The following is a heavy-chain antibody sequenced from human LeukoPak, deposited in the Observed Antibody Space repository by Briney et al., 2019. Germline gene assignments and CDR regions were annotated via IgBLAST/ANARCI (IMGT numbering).Heavy chain of an antibody. V-gene: IGHV3-23*01. CDR1: GFTFSSYA. J-gene: IGHJ4*02. Sequence: GRSLRLSCAASGFTFSSYAMSWVRQAPGKGLEWVSAISGSGGSTYYADSVKGRFTISRDNSKNTLYLQMNSLRAEDTAVYYCAKVWYYDILTGYLDYWGQGTLVTVSS. CDR3: AKVWYYDILTGYLDY. D-gene: IGHD3-9*01. CDR2: ISGSGGST.